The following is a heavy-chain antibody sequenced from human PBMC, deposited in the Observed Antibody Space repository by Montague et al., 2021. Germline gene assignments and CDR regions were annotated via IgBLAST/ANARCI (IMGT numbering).Heavy chain of an antibody. J-gene: IGHJ5*02. Sequence: SLRLSCAASGFTFSTFPMHWVRQASGKGLEWVALISHDGSNKYYADSVRGRFTVSRDNSKNTLYLQTSSLRADDTAVYYCARWRVYYDSSGYAAWGRGTLVTVSS. CDR1: GFTFSTFP. CDR2: ISHDGSNK. D-gene: IGHD3-22*01. CDR3: ARWRVYYDSSGYAA. V-gene: IGHV3-30-3*01.